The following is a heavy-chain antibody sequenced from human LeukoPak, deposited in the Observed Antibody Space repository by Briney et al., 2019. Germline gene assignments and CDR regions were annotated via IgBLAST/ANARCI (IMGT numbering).Heavy chain of an antibody. J-gene: IGHJ4*02. CDR1: GGTFSSYA. CDR2: IIPIFGTA. Sequence: ASVKVSCKASGGTFSSYAISWVRQAPGQGLEWMGGIIPIFGTANYAQKFQGRVTITADEFTSTAYMELSSLRSEDTAVYYCARALGYYYDSSGYYYYYYFDYWGQGTLVTVSS. D-gene: IGHD3-22*01. CDR3: ARALGYYYDSSGYYYYYYFDY. V-gene: IGHV1-69*13.